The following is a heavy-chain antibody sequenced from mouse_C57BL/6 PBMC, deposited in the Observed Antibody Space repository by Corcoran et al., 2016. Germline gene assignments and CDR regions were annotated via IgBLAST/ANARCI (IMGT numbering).Heavy chain of an antibody. J-gene: IGHJ1*03. CDR2: IFPGSGST. CDR1: GYTFTDYY. CDR3: ARSGGDGYSYWYFDV. D-gene: IGHD2-3*01. V-gene: IGHV1-75*01. Sequence: QVQLQQSGPELVKPGASVKISCKASGYTFTDYYINWVKQRPGQGLEWIGWIFPGSGSTYYNEKFKGKATLTVDKSSSTAYMLLSSLTSEDSAVYFCARSGGDGYSYWYFDVWGTGTTVTVSS.